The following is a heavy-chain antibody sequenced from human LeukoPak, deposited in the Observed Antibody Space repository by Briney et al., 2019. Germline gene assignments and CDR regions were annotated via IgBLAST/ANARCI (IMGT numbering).Heavy chain of an antibody. J-gene: IGHJ4*02. Sequence: PGRSLRLSCAASGFTFSSYAMHWVRQAPGKGLEWVAVISYDGSNKYYADSVKGRFTISRDNFKNTLYLQMNSLRAEDTAVYYCASPTGYCSSTSCPNYYGSGASDYWGQGTLVTVSS. D-gene: IGHD2-2*01. CDR2: ISYDGSNK. V-gene: IGHV3-30-3*01. CDR1: GFTFSSYA. CDR3: ASPTGYCSSTSCPNYYGSGASDY.